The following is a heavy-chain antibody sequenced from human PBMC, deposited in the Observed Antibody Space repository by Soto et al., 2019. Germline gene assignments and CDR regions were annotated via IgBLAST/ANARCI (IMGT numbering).Heavy chain of an antibody. D-gene: IGHD2-21*02. Sequence: QVQLVESGGGVVQAGTSLRLSCVASGFIFNENALHWVRQAPGEGLEWVAVVSFDGNNQYYAESVKGRFTISRDNSKNTMYLQMDGLRLEDTAKYFCARESVAVTGGYFDNWGQGTLVSVSS. V-gene: IGHV3-30-3*01. J-gene: IGHJ4*02. CDR3: ARESVAVTGGYFDN. CDR1: GFIFNENA. CDR2: VSFDGNNQ.